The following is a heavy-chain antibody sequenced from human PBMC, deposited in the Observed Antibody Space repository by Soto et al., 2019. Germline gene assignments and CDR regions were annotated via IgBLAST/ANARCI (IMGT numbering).Heavy chain of an antibody. CDR3: TRVIPAASDY. CDR2: INPDGSEQ. Sequence: GGSLRLSCAASGFTFSAYYMNWVRQAPGKGLEWVAAINPDGSEQYYVDSMKGRFTISRDNAKNSLYLQMNSLIAEDTALYYCTRVIPAASDYWGQGTLVTVSS. J-gene: IGHJ4*02. D-gene: IGHD2-2*01. CDR1: GFTFSAYY. V-gene: IGHV3-7*01.